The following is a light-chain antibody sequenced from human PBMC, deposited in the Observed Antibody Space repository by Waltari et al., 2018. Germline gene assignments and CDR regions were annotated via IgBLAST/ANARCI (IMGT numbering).Light chain of an antibody. CDR1: QSVSNN. CDR3: QHRKT. CDR2: DAS. J-gene: IGKJ2*01. Sequence: EIVLTQSPATLSLSPGERVTLSCRASQSVSNNLAWYQRKPGQAPRLLVYDASNRATDIPARFSGSGSGTDFTLTISSLEPEDFAVYYCQHRKTFGQGTKLEIK. V-gene: IGKV3-11*01.